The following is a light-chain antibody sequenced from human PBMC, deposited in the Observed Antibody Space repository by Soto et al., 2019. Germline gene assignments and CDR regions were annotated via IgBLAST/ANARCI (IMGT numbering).Light chain of an antibody. J-gene: IGKJ2*01. CDR3: QQRNSYPRT. CDR2: AAS. CDR1: QGINIF. V-gene: IGKV1-9*01. Sequence: DIQLTQSPSFLSASVGDRVTITCRASQGINIFLAWFQQKPGKAPNLLISAASTLQRGVPSRFSGSGSETEFTLTLTSLQPEDSATYYCQQRNSYPRTFGQGTKVEIK.